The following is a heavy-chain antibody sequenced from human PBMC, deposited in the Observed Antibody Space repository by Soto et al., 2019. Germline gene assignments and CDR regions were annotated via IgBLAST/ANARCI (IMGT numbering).Heavy chain of an antibody. CDR3: AKVAFTMVRGAIIGFDY. V-gene: IGHV3-23*01. Sequence: EVQLLESGGGLVQPGGSLRLSCAASGFTFSSYAMSWVRQAPGKGLEWVSAISGSGGSTYYADSVKGRFTISRDNSKTTLYLHMNRLRAEDTAVYYCAKVAFTMVRGAIIGFDYWGQGTLVTVSS. D-gene: IGHD3-10*01. CDR1: GFTFSSYA. CDR2: ISGSGGST. J-gene: IGHJ4*02.